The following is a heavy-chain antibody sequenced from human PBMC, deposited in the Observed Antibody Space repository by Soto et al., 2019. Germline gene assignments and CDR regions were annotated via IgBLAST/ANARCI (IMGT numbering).Heavy chain of an antibody. D-gene: IGHD3-22*01. CDR3: ATRDDSSGYYLSGAFDI. CDR1: GYTFTSYG. Sequence: ASVKVSCKASGYTFTSYGISWVRQAPGQGLELMGWISAYNGNTNYAQKLQGRVTMTTDTSTSTAYMELRSLRSDDTAVYYCATRDDSSGYYLSGAFDIWGQGTMVTV. V-gene: IGHV1-18*01. J-gene: IGHJ3*02. CDR2: ISAYNGNT.